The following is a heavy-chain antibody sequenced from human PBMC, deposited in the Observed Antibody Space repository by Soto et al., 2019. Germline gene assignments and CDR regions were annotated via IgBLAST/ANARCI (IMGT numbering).Heavy chain of an antibody. D-gene: IGHD6-19*01. CDR3: ARAQWLVLDY. CDR1: CGYISSGGYS. Sequence: SEPLSLTCPFSCGYISSGGYSFSGIRHPPGKGLEWIGYIYHSGSTYYNPSLKSRVTISLDRSKNHFSLKLSSVSAADTAVYYCARAQWLVLDYWGQGTLVTVSS. V-gene: IGHV4-30-2*01. CDR2: IYHSGST. J-gene: IGHJ4*02.